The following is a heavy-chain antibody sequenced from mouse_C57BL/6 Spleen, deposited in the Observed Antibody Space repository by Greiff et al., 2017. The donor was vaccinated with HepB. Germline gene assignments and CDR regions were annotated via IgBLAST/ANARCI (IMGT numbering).Heavy chain of an antibody. V-gene: IGHV1-15*01. CDR3: TRTYYYGSSSYKDFDV. D-gene: IGHD1-1*01. Sequence: VQLQQSGAELVRPGASVTLSCKASGYTFTDYEMHWVKQTPVHGLEWIGAIDPETGGTAYNQKFKGKAILTADKSSSTAYMELRSLTSEDSAVYYCTRTYYYGSSSYKDFDVWGTGTTVTVSS. J-gene: IGHJ1*03. CDR2: IDPETGGT. CDR1: GYTFTDYE.